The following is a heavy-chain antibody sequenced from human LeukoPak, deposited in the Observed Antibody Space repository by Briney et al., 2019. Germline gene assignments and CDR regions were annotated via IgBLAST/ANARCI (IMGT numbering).Heavy chain of an antibody. CDR3: AKGAAAYYDSSGYYGIDY. V-gene: IGHV3-23*01. CDR1: GFTFSSYA. Sequence: LTGGSLRLSCAAPGFTFSSYAMSWVRQAPGKGLEWVSAISGSGGSTYYADSVKGRFTISRDNSKNTLYLQMNSLRAEDTAVYYCAKGAAAYYDSSGYYGIDYWGQGTPVTVSS. D-gene: IGHD3-22*01. CDR2: ISGSGGST. J-gene: IGHJ4*02.